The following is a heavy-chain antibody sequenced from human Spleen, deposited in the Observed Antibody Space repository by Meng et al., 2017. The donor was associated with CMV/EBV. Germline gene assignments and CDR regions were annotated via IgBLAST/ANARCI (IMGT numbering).Heavy chain of an antibody. CDR1: EYSFTSYD. V-gene: IGHV1-8*01. CDR2: MSPSSGNT. CDR3: AREASGSYYSNWFDP. D-gene: IGHD1-26*01. Sequence: SEYSFTSYDSQWVRQATGQGLEWMGWMSPSSGNTGYAQRFQGRVTMTRNTSMRTVYMELSGLRSEDTAVYYCAREASGSYYSNWFDPWGQGTLVTVSS. J-gene: IGHJ5*02.